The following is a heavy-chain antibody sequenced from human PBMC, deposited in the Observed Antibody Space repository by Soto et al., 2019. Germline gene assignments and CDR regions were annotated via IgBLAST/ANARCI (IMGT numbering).Heavy chain of an antibody. CDR2: ISSYNCDT. J-gene: IGHJ6*02. V-gene: IGHV1-18*01. Sequence: QVQLVQSGAEVKKPGASVKVSCKASGYTFTRSGISWVRQAPGQGPAWMGWISSYNCDTNYAQTFQGRVTMTTDTSTSTAYMELRSLRSDDTAVYYCAREGVAPYDYDGMDVWGQGTTVTVSS. CDR1: GYTFTRSG. D-gene: IGHD5-12*01. CDR3: AREGVAPYDYDGMDV.